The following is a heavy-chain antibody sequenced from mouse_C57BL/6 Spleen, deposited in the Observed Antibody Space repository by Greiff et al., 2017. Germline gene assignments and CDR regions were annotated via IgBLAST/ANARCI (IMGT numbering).Heavy chain of an antibody. V-gene: IGHV2-4*01. J-gene: IGHJ4*01. Sequence: VQLQQSGPGLVQPSQSLSITCTVSGFSLTSYGVHWVRQPPGKGLEWLGVIWSGGSTDYNAAFISRLSISKDNSKSQVFFKMNSLQADDTAIYYCAKMKDYDGYYAMDYWGQGTSVTVSS. CDR1: GFSLTSYG. CDR2: IWSGGST. CDR3: AKMKDYDGYYAMDY. D-gene: IGHD2-4*01.